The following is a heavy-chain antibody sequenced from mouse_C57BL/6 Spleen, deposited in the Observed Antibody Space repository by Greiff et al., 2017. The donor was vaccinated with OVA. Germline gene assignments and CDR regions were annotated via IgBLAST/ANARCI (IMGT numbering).Heavy chain of an antibody. D-gene: IGHD1-1*01. V-gene: IGHV5-16*01. CDR3: ARYYGSSLYWYFDV. Sequence: EVKLVESEGGLVQPGSSMKLSCTASGFTFSDYYMAWVRQVPEKGLEWVANINYDGSSTYYLDSLKSRFIISRDNAKNMLYLQMSSLKSEDTATYYCARYYGSSLYWYFDVWGTGTTVTVSS. CDR2: INYDGSST. J-gene: IGHJ1*03. CDR1: GFTFSDYY.